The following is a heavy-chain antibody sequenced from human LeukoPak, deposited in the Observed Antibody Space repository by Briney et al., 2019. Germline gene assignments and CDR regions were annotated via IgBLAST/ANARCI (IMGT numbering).Heavy chain of an antibody. CDR2: ISAKNGNP. CDR1: GYTFTSYG. CDR3: CRDTEWEKNPDYFDY. D-gene: IGHD1-26*01. Sequence: ASVKVSCQASGYTFTSYGISWVRQAPGQGLKWMEWISAKNGNPKQAPKAQGRVNMTTETSTTTAFTELRSFDPDEPARVYRCRDTEWEKNPDYFDYWGQGTLVTVSS. J-gene: IGHJ4*02. V-gene: IGHV1-18*01.